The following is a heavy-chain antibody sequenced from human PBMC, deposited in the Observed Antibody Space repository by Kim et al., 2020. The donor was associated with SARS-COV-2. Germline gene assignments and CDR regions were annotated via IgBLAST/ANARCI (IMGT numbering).Heavy chain of an antibody. V-gene: IGHV1-3*01. CDR2: INAGNGNT. J-gene: IGHJ3*02. Sequence: ASVKVSCKASGFTFTNYVIHWVRQAPGQRLEWMGWINAGNGNTKYSQKFQGRVTITRDSSASAAYMELSSLRSEDTAIYYCGRGEIGYCSSTTCSDAFDIWGQGTMVT. CDR3: GRGEIGYCSSTTCSDAFDI. CDR1: GFTFTNYV. D-gene: IGHD2-2*01.